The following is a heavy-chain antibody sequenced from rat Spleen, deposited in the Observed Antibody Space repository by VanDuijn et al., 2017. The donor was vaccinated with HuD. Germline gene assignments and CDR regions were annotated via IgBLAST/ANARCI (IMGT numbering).Heavy chain of an antibody. CDR1: GFTFNNYW. CDR3: TTDTFYDGTYYPGGFDY. V-gene: IGHV5-27*01. J-gene: IGHJ2*01. D-gene: IGHD1-12*02. Sequence: EVQLVESGGGLVQPGGSLKLSCVASGFTFNNYWMTWIRQAPTKGLEWIAYISTGGGSTYYRDSVKGRFTISRDNAKSTLYLQMDSLRSEDTATYYCTTDTFYDGTYYPGGFDYWGQGVMVTVSS. CDR2: ISTGGGST.